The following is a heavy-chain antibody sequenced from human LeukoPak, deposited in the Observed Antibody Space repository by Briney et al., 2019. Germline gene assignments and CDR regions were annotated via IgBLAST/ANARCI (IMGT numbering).Heavy chain of an antibody. J-gene: IGHJ5*02. CDR3: ARNSSLTTLKGGWFDP. CDR2: IYHSGYA. D-gene: IGHD4-11*01. Sequence: SETLSLTCAVSGYSINSGYSWTWLRQRPGKGLEWIGNIYHSGYAYYNPSLKSRVTISLDASKNQFSLRLSSVTAADTAVYYCARNSSLTTLKGGWFDPWGRGTLVTVSS. V-gene: IGHV4-38-2*01. CDR1: GYSINSGYS.